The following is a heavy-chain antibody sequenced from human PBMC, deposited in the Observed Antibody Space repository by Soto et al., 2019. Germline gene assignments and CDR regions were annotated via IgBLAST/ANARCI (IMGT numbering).Heavy chain of an antibody. CDR1: GYTFTSYG. J-gene: IGHJ3*02. V-gene: IGHV1-18*01. D-gene: IGHD6-19*01. Sequence: ASVKVSCKASGYTFTSYGISWVRQAPGQGLEWMGWISAYNGNTNYAQKLQGRVTMTTDTSTNTAYMELRSLRSDDTAVYYCARDGTSTEWLVLFAFDIWGQGTMVTVSS. CDR2: ISAYNGNT. CDR3: ARDGTSTEWLVLFAFDI.